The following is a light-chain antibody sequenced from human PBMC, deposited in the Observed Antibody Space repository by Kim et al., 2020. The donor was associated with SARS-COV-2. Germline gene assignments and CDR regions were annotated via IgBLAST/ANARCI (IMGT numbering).Light chain of an antibody. CDR1: SSNIGSNA. CDR3: TGRDVGLSGWV. V-gene: IGLV1-47*01. J-gene: IGLJ3*02. CDR2: GTS. Sequence: QRVTHACAGSSSNIGSNAVDWHQQRPGTAPKHRIYGTSQRPAAVPDRSSAATAGTPAALASGGPRSEDETNYTGTGRDVGLSGWVFGGGTQLTVL.